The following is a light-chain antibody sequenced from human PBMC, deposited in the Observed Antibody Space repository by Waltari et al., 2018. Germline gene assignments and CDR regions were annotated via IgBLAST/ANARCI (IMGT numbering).Light chain of an antibody. CDR1: QSVSRN. CDR3: QQRSDWPLT. CDR2: DAS. Sequence: DIVLTQSPATLSLSPGERVTLSCRASQSVSRNLAWYQQKPGQAPRLLIYDASNRATDIPARFSGSGSGTDFTLTVSSLEPEDFAVYYCQQRSDWPLTFGGGTKVEIK. J-gene: IGKJ4*01. V-gene: IGKV3-11*01.